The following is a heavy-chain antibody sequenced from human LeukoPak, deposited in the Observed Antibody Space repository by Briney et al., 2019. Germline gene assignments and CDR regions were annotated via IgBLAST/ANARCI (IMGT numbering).Heavy chain of an antibody. CDR1: GGSFSGYY. J-gene: IGHJ4*02. CDR3: ARSLELPSYYFDY. D-gene: IGHD1-7*01. V-gene: IGHV4-34*01. Sequence: SXTLSLTCAVYGGSFSGYYWSWLRQPPGKGLEWIGEINHSGSTNYNPSLKSRVTISVDTSKHQFSLKLSSVTAADTAVYYCARSLELPSYYFDYWGQGTLVTVSS. CDR2: INHSGST.